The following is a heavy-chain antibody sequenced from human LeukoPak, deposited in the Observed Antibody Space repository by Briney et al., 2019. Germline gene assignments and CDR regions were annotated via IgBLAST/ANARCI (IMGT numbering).Heavy chain of an antibody. J-gene: IGHJ6*03. Sequence: GGSLRLSCAASGFTFSSYGMHWVRQAPGKGLEWVAVIWYDGSNKYYADSVKGRFTISRDNSKNTPYLQMNSLRAEDTAVYYCAASYSRDATLYYYMDVWGKGTTVTVSS. CDR2: IWYDGSNK. CDR1: GFTFSSYG. CDR3: AASYSRDATLYYYMDV. D-gene: IGHD6-13*01. V-gene: IGHV3-33*01.